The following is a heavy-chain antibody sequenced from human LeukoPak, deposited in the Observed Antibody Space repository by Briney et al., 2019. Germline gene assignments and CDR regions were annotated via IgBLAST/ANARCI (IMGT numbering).Heavy chain of an antibody. V-gene: IGHV5-51*01. J-gene: IGHJ1*01. CDR3: ASLAAAGTGYFQH. CDR1: GYGFSSYW. CDR2: IYPGDSDT. Sequence: GESLKISCKGSGYGFSSYWIGWVRQMPGKGLEWMGIIYPGDSDTRYSPSFQGQVTISADKSISTAYLQWSSLKASDTAMYYCASLAAAGTGYFQHWGQGTLVTVSS. D-gene: IGHD6-13*01.